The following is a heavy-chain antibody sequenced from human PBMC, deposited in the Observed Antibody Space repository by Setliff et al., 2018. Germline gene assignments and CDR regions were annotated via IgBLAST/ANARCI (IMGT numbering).Heavy chain of an antibody. V-gene: IGHV1-18*04. CDR2: IGARNVKT. Sequence: ASVKVSCKASGYTFTTYGISWVRQAPGQGLEWMGWIGARNVKTNYAQKFQDRVTMTTDTSTSTGYMELRSLTSDGTAVYYCARAGLAATGRKGLLEFWGQGTLVTVSS. D-gene: IGHD6-13*01. CDR3: ARAGLAATGRKGLLEF. CDR1: GYTFTTYG. J-gene: IGHJ4*02.